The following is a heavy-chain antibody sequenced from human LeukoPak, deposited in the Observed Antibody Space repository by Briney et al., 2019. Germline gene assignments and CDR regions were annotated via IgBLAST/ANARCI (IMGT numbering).Heavy chain of an antibody. CDR2: IKQDGSEK. V-gene: IGHV3-7*03. D-gene: IGHD1-26*01. CDR3: TRHGYSGSYFYWFDP. CDR1: GFTFSSYW. J-gene: IGHJ5*02. Sequence: GGSLRLSCAASGFTFSSYWMSWVRQAPGKGLEWVANIKQDGSEKYYVDSVKGRFTISRDNAKNSLYLQMNSLRAEDTAVYYCTRHGYSGSYFYWFDPWGQGTLVTVSS.